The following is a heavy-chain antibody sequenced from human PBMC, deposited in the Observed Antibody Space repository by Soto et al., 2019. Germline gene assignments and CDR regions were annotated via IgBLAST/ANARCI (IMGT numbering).Heavy chain of an antibody. CDR2: IFPGDSDT. CDR3: ARQRNAYYGMAV. Sequence: GESLKISCKASGYNFTNHWIVWVRQMPGKGLEWMGVIFPGDSDTRYSPSLQGQVTISADKSSSTAFLQWGSLEASDSAMYYCARQRNAYYGMAVWGQGTTVTSP. CDR1: GYNFTNHW. V-gene: IGHV5-51*01. J-gene: IGHJ6*02.